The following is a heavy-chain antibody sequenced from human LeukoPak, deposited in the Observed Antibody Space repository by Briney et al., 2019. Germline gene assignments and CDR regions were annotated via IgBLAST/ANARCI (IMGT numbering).Heavy chain of an antibody. J-gene: IGHJ4*02. V-gene: IGHV4-61*01. CDR2: IYYSGST. CDR1: GGSVSSGSYY. D-gene: IGHD6-13*01. Sequence: SETLSLTCTVSGGSVSSGSYYWSWIRQPPGKGLEWIGYIYYSGSTNYNPSLKSRVTISVDKSKNQFSLKLSSVTAADTAVYYCARISSSSYYFDYWGQRTLVTVSS. CDR3: ARISSSSYYFDY.